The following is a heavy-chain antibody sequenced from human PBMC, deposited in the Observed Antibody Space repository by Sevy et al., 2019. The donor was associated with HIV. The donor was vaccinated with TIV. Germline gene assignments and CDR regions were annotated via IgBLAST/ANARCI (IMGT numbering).Heavy chain of an antibody. J-gene: IGHJ4*02. Sequence: SETLSLTCTVSGGSISNYFWSWIRQPPGKGLEWIGYMYYSGSTNYNPSLKSRVTISLDTSKNQFSLKLRSVTAADTAVYYCARGSIGVSGDFDYWGQGTLVTVSS. CDR2: MYYSGST. D-gene: IGHD6-13*01. V-gene: IGHV4-59*01. CDR1: GGSISNYF. CDR3: ARGSIGVSGDFDY.